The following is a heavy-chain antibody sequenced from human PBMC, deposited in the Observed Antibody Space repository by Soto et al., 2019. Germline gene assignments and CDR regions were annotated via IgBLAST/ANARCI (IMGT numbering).Heavy chain of an antibody. CDR1: GGSISSSSYY. Sequence: SETLSLTCTVSGGSISSSSYYWGWIRQPPGKGLEWIGSIYYSGSTYYNPSLKSRVTISVDTSKNQFSLKLSSVTAADTAVYYCARSSSVYDFWSGCSTYWFDPWGQGTLVTSPQ. J-gene: IGHJ5*02. V-gene: IGHV4-39*01. CDR2: IYYSGST. CDR3: ARSSSVYDFWSGCSTYWFDP. D-gene: IGHD3-3*01.